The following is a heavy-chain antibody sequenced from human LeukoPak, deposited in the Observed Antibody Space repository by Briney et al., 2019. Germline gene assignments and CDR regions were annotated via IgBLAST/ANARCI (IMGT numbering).Heavy chain of an antibody. J-gene: IGHJ4*02. CDR3: AKEECYDSSGYSGCDFDY. Sequence: AGGSLRLSCAASGFTFSSYAMSWVRQAPGKGLEWVSAISGSGGSTYYADSVKGRFTISRDNSKNTLYLQMNSLRAEDTAVYYCAKEECYDSSGYSGCDFDYWGQGTLVTVSS. CDR1: GFTFSSYA. D-gene: IGHD3-22*01. CDR2: ISGSGGST. V-gene: IGHV3-23*01.